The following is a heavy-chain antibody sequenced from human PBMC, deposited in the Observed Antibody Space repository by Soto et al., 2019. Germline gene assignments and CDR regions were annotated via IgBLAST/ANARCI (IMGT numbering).Heavy chain of an antibody. CDR3: ATGIAADYYYYYMDV. Sequence: GGSLRLSYAASGFTVSSNYMSWVRQAPGKGLEWVSVIYSGGSTYYADSVKGRFTISRHNSKNTLYLEMNSLKAEDTAVYYCATGIAADYYYYYMDVWGKGTTVTVSS. D-gene: IGHD6-13*01. CDR1: GFTVSSNY. CDR2: IYSGGST. J-gene: IGHJ6*03. V-gene: IGHV3-53*04.